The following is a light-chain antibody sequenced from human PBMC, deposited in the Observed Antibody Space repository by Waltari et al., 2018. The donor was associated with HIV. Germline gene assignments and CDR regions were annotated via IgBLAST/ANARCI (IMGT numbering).Light chain of an antibody. Sequence: DIVMTQSPDSLPVSLGESATIHCTSSQSVLSSSNNKNYLTWYQQKPGQPPKLLVYWASTRESGVPDRFSGSGSGTDFTLTISSLQAEDVAVYYCQQYHSTPFTFGPGTKVDIK. V-gene: IGKV4-1*01. CDR2: WAS. CDR1: QSVLSSSNNKNY. CDR3: QQYHSTPFT. J-gene: IGKJ3*01.